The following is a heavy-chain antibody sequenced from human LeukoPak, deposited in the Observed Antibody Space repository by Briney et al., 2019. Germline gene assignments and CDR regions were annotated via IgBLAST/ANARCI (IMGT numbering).Heavy chain of an antibody. Sequence: SETLSLTCTVSGGSISSYYWSWIRQPPGKGLEWIGYIYYSGSTNYNPSLKSRVTISVDTSKNEFSLKLTSVTAADTAVYYCASAGEVAGDRGYFDYWGQGALVTVSS. D-gene: IGHD1-14*01. V-gene: IGHV4-59*08. J-gene: IGHJ4*02. CDR3: ASAGEVAGDRGYFDY. CDR2: IYYSGST. CDR1: GGSISSYY.